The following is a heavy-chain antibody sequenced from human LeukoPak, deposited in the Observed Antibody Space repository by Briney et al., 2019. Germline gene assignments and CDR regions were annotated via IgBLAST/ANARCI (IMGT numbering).Heavy chain of an antibody. D-gene: IGHD4-17*01. CDR1: GFSFSSYA. J-gene: IGHJ4*02. Sequence: GGSLRLSCAASGFSFSSYAMHWVRQAPGKGLEWVAVISYDGSNKYYAESVKGRFTISRDNSKNTLYLQMNSLRAEDTAVYYCAIENGDPYYFDYWGQGTLVTVSS. V-gene: IGHV3-30-3*01. CDR2: ISYDGSNK. CDR3: AIENGDPYYFDY.